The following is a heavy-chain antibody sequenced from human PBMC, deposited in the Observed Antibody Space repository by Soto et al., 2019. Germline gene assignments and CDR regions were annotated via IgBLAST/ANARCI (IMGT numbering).Heavy chain of an antibody. D-gene: IGHD3-22*01. CDR1: AGSISSGGYY. V-gene: IGHV4-31*03. CDR2: MYYSGVT. J-gene: IGHJ4*02. Sequence: QVQLQESGPGLVKPSQTLSLTCTVSAGSISSGGYYWSWIRQDPGKGLEWIGYMYYSGVTYYNPALKSRVTISVDTFKNQCSLKLNSVTAADTAVYYCARVGRYYDSGVWGGYFEYWGQGTLVTVSS. CDR3: ARVGRYYDSGVWGGYFEY.